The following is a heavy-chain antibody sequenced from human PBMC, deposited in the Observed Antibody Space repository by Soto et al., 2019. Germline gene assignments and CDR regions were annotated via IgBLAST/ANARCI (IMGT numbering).Heavy chain of an antibody. CDR2: IYYSGNT. CDR1: GGSIRSGGYY. Sequence: LSLTCTVSGGSIRSGGYYWSWVRQNPRRGLEWIGNIYYSGNTYYNPSLKSRLTISVDTSKNQFFLNLSSVTAADTAVYYCARDRLMATAGTARHYFGLDVWGQGTTVTVSS. D-gene: IGHD5-18*01. V-gene: IGHV4-31*03. J-gene: IGHJ6*02. CDR3: ARDRLMATAGTARHYFGLDV.